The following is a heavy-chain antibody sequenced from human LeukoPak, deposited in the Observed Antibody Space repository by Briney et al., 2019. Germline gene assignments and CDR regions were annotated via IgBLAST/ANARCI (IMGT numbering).Heavy chain of an antibody. V-gene: IGHV3-23*01. J-gene: IGHJ5*02. CDR3: AKGLPYTGYGYWFDP. CDR1: GFTFSSYG. Sequence: GSLRLSCAASGFTFSSYGMHWVRQAPGKGLEWVSGISGSGAYSYYADSVKGRFTISRDNSKNTLYMQMNSLRAADTAVYYCAKGLPYTGYGYWFDPWGQGTLVTVSS. CDR2: ISGSGAYS. D-gene: IGHD5-12*01.